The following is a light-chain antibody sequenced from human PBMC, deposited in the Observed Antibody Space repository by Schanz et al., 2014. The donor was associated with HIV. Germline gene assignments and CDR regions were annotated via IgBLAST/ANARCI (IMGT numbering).Light chain of an antibody. CDR1: QDISIS. J-gene: IGKJ2*01. CDR2: ATS. V-gene: IGKV1-39*01. Sequence: DIQMPQSPSSLSASVGDRVTITCRASQDISISLNWYQQKPGKAPRLLIYATSLLHTGVPSRFSGSGSGTHFTLTITSLQFDDFATYYCQQSYSATPYTFGQGTRLEIK. CDR3: QQSYSATPYT.